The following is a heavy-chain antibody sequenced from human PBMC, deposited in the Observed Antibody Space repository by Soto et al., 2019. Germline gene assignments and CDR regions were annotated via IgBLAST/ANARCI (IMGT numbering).Heavy chain of an antibody. V-gene: IGHV1-18*01. D-gene: IGHD6-13*01. J-gene: IGHJ5*02. Sequence: VASVKVSCKASGYTFTSYGISWVRQAPGQGLEWMGWISAYNGNTNYAQKLQGRVTMTTDTSTSTAYMELRSLRSDDTAVYYCARLQQQLVHSWFDPWGQGTLVTVSS. CDR2: ISAYNGNT. CDR3: ARLQQQLVHSWFDP. CDR1: GYTFTSYG.